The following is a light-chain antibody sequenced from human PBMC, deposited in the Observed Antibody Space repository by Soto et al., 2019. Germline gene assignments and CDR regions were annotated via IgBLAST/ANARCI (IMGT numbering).Light chain of an antibody. V-gene: IGKV3-20*01. CDR1: QSVGKNS. CDR2: DAS. Sequence: EIVLTQSPGTLSLSPGESATLSCRARQSVGKNSLAWFQHKPGQAPRLLIWDASSRATGIPDRFSGSGSGADFTLSVSRLEPEDFAVYYCQQYAYSPLTFGGGTKVDI. J-gene: IGKJ4*01. CDR3: QQYAYSPLT.